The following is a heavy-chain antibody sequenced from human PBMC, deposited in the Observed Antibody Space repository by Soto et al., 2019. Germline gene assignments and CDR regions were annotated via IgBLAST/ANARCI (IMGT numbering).Heavy chain of an antibody. V-gene: IGHV4-59*08. D-gene: IGHD3-10*01. CDR1: GGSISSYY. J-gene: IGHJ6*02. Sequence: QVQLQESGPGLVKPSETMSLSCTVSGGSISSYYWSWFRQSPGKRMEWIGYVHHSWGSSYNPSLQXXVXXSLDTSKSQFSLKVTSVTATYTAVYYCARQGFGPLHGLVDVWGQGTTVTVSS. CDR3: ARQGFGPLHGLVDV. CDR2: VHHSWGS.